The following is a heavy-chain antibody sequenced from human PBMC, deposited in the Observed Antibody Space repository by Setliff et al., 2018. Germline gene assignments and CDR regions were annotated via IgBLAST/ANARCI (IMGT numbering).Heavy chain of an antibody. V-gene: IGHV3-74*01. CDR2: INFDGTST. CDR1: GLTLSHYW. CDR3: IRDWGEAGSTNAFDI. J-gene: IGHJ3*02. D-gene: IGHD1-26*01. Sequence: ESLKISCEGSGLTLSHYWMHWVRQGPGKGLVWVSYINFDGTSTNYADSVKGRFTISRDNAKNTVYLQMNRLRADDTAVYYCIRDWGEAGSTNAFDIWGQGTVVTVSS.